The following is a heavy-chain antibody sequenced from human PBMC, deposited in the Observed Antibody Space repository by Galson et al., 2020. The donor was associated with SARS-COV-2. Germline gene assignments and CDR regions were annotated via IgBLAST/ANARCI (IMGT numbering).Heavy chain of an antibody. D-gene: IGHD1-26*01. J-gene: IGHJ3*02. CDR3: ETVVGATSAFDS. V-gene: IGHV1-18*01. CDR1: GYNINRYG. Sequence: ASVKVSCKSSGYNINRYGISWVRQAPGQGLEWMGWISAYTVNTNYAQNLQARVTMTKDTSTSTAYMELRRLGSDDTAVYYCETVVGATSAFDSWGQGTMVTVAS. CDR2: ISAYTVNT.